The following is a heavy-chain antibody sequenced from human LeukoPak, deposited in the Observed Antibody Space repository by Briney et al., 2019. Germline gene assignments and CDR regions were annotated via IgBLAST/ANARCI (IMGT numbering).Heavy chain of an antibody. Sequence: GASVKVSCKASGYTFTSYGISWVRQAPGQGLEWMGWISAYNGNTNYAQKLQGRVTMTTDTSTSTAYMELRSLRSDDTAVYYCARAGMYSSSWYYHYYYYMDVWGKGTTVTVSS. V-gene: IGHV1-18*01. D-gene: IGHD6-13*01. CDR3: ARAGMYSSSWYYHYYYYMDV. J-gene: IGHJ6*03. CDR1: GYTFTSYG. CDR2: ISAYNGNT.